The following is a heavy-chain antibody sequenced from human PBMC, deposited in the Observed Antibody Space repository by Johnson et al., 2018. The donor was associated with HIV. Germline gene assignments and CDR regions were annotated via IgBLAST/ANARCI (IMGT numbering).Heavy chain of an antibody. CDR2: ISYDGSNK. V-gene: IGHV3-30*14. CDR1: GFTFSSYA. J-gene: IGHJ3*02. D-gene: IGHD1-26*01. Sequence: QVQLVESGGGVVQPGRSLRLSCAASGFTFSSYAMPWVRQAPGKGLEWVAVISYDGSNKYYADSVKGRFTISRDNSKNTLYLQMNSLRAGDTAVYYCARARGAREWGLLPPVDAFDIWGQGTMVTVSS. CDR3: ARARGAREWGLLPPVDAFDI.